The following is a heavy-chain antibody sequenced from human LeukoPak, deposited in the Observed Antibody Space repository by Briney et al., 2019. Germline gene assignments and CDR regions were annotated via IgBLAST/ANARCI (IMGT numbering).Heavy chain of an antibody. CDR1: GFSFSSYS. V-gene: IGHV3-33*01. CDR2: IWYDGSNE. Sequence: GRSLRLSCVASGFSFSSYSMHWVRQASGKGLEWVAVIWYDGSNEDYVDSVKGRFTISRDNSKNTLYLQMNGLRAEDTAVYYCARAHYDILTGYVYFDYWGQGTLVTVSS. CDR3: ARAHYDILTGYVYFDY. J-gene: IGHJ4*02. D-gene: IGHD3-9*01.